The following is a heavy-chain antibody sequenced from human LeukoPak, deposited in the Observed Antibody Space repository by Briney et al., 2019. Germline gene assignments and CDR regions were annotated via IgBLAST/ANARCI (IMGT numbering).Heavy chain of an antibody. CDR1: GGSVSSGSYY. D-gene: IGHD3-9*01. V-gene: IGHV4-61*01. CDR3: ARGPYYDILTGPTTTSYYYGMDV. J-gene: IGHJ6*02. CDR2: IYYSGST. Sequence: PSETLSLTCTVSGGSVSSGSYYWSWIRQPPGKGLEWIGYIYYSGSTNYNPSLKSRVTISVDTSKNQFSLKLSSVTAADTAVYYCARGPYYDILTGPTTTSYYYGMDVWGQGTTVTVSS.